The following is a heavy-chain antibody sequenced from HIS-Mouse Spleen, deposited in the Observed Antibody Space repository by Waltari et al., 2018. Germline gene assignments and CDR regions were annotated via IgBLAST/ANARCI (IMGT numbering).Heavy chain of an antibody. Sequence: QVQLVESGGGVVQPGRSLRLSCAASGFTFSSYAMHWVRQAPGKRREGVAGRSYDGSNKYYAAAVKGRFTISRDNYKNTLYLQMNSLRAEDTAVYYCARDHRNNWAIRDWGQGTLVTVSS. V-gene: IGHV3-30-3*01. D-gene: IGHD1-20*01. CDR2: RSYDGSNK. CDR1: GFTFSSYA. J-gene: IGHJ4*02. CDR3: ARDHRNNWAIRD.